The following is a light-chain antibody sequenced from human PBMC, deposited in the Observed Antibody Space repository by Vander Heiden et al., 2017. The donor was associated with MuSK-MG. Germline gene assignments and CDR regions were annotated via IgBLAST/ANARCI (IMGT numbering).Light chain of an antibody. CDR1: QSVLYSSNNKNY. J-gene: IGKJ1*01. Sequence: DIVMTPSPDSLPVSLGASPPFTSKSSQSVLYSSNNKNYLDWYQQKPGQPPKLLIYWASTRESGVPDRFSGSGSGTDFTLTISSLQAEDVAVYYCQQDYSTPWTFGQGTKVEIK. CDR2: WAS. CDR3: QQDYSTPWT. V-gene: IGKV4-1*01.